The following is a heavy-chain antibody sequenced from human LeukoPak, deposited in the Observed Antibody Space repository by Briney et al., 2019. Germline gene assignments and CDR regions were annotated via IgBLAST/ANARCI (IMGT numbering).Heavy chain of an antibody. CDR3: AREGALQLWYYFDY. V-gene: IGHV3-30*02. J-gene: IGHJ4*02. D-gene: IGHD5-18*01. CDR2: IRYDGSNK. Sequence: PGGSLRLSCAASGFTFSSYGMHWVRQAPGKGLEWVAFIRYDGSNKYYADSVKGRFTISRDNSKNTLYLQMNSLRAEDTAVYYCAREGALQLWYYFDYWGQGTLVTVSS. CDR1: GFTFSSYG.